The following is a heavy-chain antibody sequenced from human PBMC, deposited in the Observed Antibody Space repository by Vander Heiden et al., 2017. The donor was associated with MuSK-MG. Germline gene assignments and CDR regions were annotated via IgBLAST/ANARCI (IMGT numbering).Heavy chain of an antibody. V-gene: IGHV3-30*18. CDR3: AKGRRYYDSSGYFRL. D-gene: IGHD3-22*01. Sequence: QVHLVESGGGVAQPGTSLRLSCAASGFTFSTYDMHWVRQAPGKGLEWVADILYDGSNEFYVDPVRGRFTISRDNSKNTLFLQMNSLRDEDTAVYYCAKGRRYYDSSGYFRLWGQGTLVSVSS. CDR2: ILYDGSNE. J-gene: IGHJ4*02. CDR1: GFTFSTYD.